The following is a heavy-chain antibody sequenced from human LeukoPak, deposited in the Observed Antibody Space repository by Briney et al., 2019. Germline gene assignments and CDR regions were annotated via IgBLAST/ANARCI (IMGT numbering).Heavy chain of an antibody. V-gene: IGHV4-31*03. D-gene: IGHD3-16*01. CDR1: GGSISSGGYY. CDR2: IYYSGST. Sequence: SETLSLTCTVSGGSISSGGYYWSWIRQHPGKGLEWIGYIYYSGSTYYNPSLKSRVTISVDTSKNQFSLKLSSVTAADTAVYYCARVPRSYGYFDYWGQGTPVTVSS. J-gene: IGHJ4*02. CDR3: ARVPRSYGYFDY.